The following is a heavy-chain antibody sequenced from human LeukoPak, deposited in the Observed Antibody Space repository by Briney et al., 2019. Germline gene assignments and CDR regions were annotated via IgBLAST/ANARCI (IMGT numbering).Heavy chain of an antibody. CDR1: GYTFTSYY. Sequence: ASVKVSCKASGYTFTSYYMHWVRQAPGQGLEWMGIINPSGGSTSYAQKFQGRVTMTRDVSTSTVYMELSSLRSEDTAVYYCARERRYDFWSGYTKAFDPWGQGTLVTVSS. CDR3: ARERRYDFWSGYTKAFDP. D-gene: IGHD3-3*01. V-gene: IGHV1-46*01. J-gene: IGHJ5*02. CDR2: INPSGGST.